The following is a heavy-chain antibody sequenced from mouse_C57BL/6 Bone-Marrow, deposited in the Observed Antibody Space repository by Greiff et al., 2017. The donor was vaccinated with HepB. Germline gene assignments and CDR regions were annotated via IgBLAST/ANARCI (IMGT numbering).Heavy chain of an antibody. CDR1: GYSITSGYY. J-gene: IGHJ3*01. CDR3: ARGHYGSSYAWFAY. V-gene: IGHV3-6*01. CDR2: ISYDGST. Sequence: VQLQQSGPGLVKPSQSLSLTCSVTGYSITSGYYWNWIRQFPGNKLEWMGYISYDGSTNYNPSLKNRISITRDTSKNQFFLKLNSVTTEDTATYYCARGHYGSSYAWFAYWGQGTLVTVSA. D-gene: IGHD1-1*01.